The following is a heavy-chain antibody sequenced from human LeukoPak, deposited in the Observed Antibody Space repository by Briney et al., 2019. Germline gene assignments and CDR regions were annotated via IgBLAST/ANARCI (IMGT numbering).Heavy chain of an antibody. J-gene: IGHJ4*02. CDR1: GFTFSSYG. D-gene: IGHD4-11*01. V-gene: IGHV3-30*03. CDR2: ISYDGSNK. CDR3: ARDLSDRTVTRYYFDY. Sequence: GGSLRLSCAASGFTFSSYGMHWVRQAPGKGLEWVAVISYDGSNKYYADSVKGRFTISRDNSKNTLYLQMNSLRAEDTAVYYCARDLSDRTVTRYYFDYWGQGTLVTVSS.